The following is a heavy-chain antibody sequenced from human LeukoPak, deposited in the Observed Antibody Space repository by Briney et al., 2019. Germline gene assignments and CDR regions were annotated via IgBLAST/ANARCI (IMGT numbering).Heavy chain of an antibody. J-gene: IGHJ6*02. Sequence: PGRSLRLSCAASGFTFSSYAMHWLRQAPGKGLEWVAVISYDGSNKYYADSVKGRFTISRDNSKNTLYLQMNSLRAEDTAVYYCASLEWLSTTHYGMDVWGQGTTVTVSS. CDR3: ASLEWLSTTHYGMDV. CDR1: GFTFSSYA. V-gene: IGHV3-30-3*01. D-gene: IGHD3-3*01. CDR2: ISYDGSNK.